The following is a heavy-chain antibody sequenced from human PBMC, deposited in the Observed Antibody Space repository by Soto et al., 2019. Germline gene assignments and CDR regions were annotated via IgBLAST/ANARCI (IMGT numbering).Heavy chain of an antibody. D-gene: IGHD3-22*01. CDR2: IIPIFGTA. CDR1: GGTFSSYA. CDR3: ARGGAVTDYYDSSGYFPPHFDY. Sequence: QVQLVQSGAEVKKPGSSVKVSCKASGGTFSSYAISWVRQAPGQGLEWMGGIIPIFGTANYAQKFQGRVTITADESTSTAYMELSSLRSEDTAVYYCARGGAVTDYYDSSGYFPPHFDYWGQGTLVTVSS. V-gene: IGHV1-69*01. J-gene: IGHJ4*02.